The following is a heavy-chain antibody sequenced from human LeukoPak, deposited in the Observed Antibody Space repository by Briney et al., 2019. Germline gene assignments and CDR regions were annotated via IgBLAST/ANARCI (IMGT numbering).Heavy chain of an antibody. CDR1: GFTFSSYG. CDR3: AREMTTVTTAFDY. Sequence: GGSLRLSCAASGFTFSSYGMHWVRQAPGKRLEWVAVIWYDGSNKYYADSVKGRFTISGDNSKNTLYLQMNSLRAEDTAVYYCAREMTTVTTAFDYWGQGTLVTVSS. V-gene: IGHV3-33*01. D-gene: IGHD4-17*01. CDR2: IWYDGSNK. J-gene: IGHJ4*02.